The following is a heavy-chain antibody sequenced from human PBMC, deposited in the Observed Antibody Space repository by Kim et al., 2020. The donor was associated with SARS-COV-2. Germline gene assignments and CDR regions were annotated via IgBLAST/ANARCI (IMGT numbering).Heavy chain of an antibody. CDR1: GGSISSGGYY. CDR3: ARGHSGPIVVVVAATLAFDI. J-gene: IGHJ3*02. CDR2: IYYSGST. Sequence: SETLSLTCTVSGGSISSGGYYWSWIRQHPGKGLEWIGYIYYSGSTYYNPSLKSRVTISVDTSKNQFSLKLSSVTAADTAVYYCARGHSGPIVVVVAATLAFDIWGQGTMVTVSS. V-gene: IGHV4-31*03. D-gene: IGHD2-15*01.